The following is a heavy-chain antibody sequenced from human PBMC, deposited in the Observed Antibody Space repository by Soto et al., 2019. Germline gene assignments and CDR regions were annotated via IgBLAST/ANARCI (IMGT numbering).Heavy chain of an antibody. CDR1: GGTFSSYA. CDR3: AREYIRAAAGNNYFDY. J-gene: IGHJ4*02. CDR2: IIPIFGTA. Sequence: GASVKVSCKASGGTFSSYAISWVRQAPGQGLEWMGGIIPIFGTANYAQKFQGRVTITADESTSTAYMELSSLRSEDTAVYYCAREYIRAAAGNNYFDYWGQGTLVTVS. D-gene: IGHD6-13*01. V-gene: IGHV1-69*13.